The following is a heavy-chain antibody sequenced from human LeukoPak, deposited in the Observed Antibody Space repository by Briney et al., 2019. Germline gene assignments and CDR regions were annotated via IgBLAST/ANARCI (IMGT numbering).Heavy chain of an antibody. CDR2: ISSSGSTI. Sequence: GGSLRLSCAASGFTFSSYAMSWVRQAPGKGLEWVSYISSSGSTIYYADSVKGRFTISRDNAKNSLYLQMNSLRAEDTAVYYCARDCGGGSCYGPYDAFDIWGQGTMVTVSS. V-gene: IGHV3-48*03. D-gene: IGHD2-15*01. J-gene: IGHJ3*02. CDR3: ARDCGGGSCYGPYDAFDI. CDR1: GFTFSSYA.